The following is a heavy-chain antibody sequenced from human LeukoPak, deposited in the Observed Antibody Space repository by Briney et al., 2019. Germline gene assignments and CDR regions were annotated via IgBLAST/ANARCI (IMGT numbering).Heavy chain of an antibody. D-gene: IGHD3-3*01. Sequence: PSDTLSLTCTVSNISISSHYWSWIRQSPGKGLEWIGYIYFTGSTNYNPSLKSRVTISVDTSKNQFSLKLSSVTPADTAVYYCARSLEGHYDFWSGYPYYFDYWGQGTLVTVSS. CDR2: IYFTGST. CDR3: ARSLEGHYDFWSGYPYYFDY. J-gene: IGHJ4*02. CDR1: NISISSHY. V-gene: IGHV4-59*07.